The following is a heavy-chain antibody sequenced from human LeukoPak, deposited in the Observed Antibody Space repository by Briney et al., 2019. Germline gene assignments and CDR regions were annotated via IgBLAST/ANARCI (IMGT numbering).Heavy chain of an antibody. CDR3: ARDGGKDYYGSGSYYPKWFDP. J-gene: IGHJ5*02. D-gene: IGHD3-10*01. CDR2: IDHRGST. Sequence: SAETLSLTCAVSGDSISSSHWWCWVRQPPGKRLVWTGEIDHRGSTNYNPSLKSRVTISVDKSKNHFSLNLSSVTAADTAVYYYARDGGKDYYGSGSYYPKWFDPWGQGTLVTVSS. CDR1: GDSISSSHW. V-gene: IGHV4-4*02.